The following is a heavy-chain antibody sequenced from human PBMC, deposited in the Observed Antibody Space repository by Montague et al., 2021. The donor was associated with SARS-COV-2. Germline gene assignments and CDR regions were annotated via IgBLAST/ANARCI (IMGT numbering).Heavy chain of an antibody. Sequence: SETLSLTCTVSGGSISNSVYYWGWVRQPPGKGLEWIGSIYYTGSTYYNPSLKSRLTISVDTSENQFSLNLRSMTAADTAEYYCARHPQHWGQGTLVTVSS. CDR3: ARHPQH. J-gene: IGHJ1*01. CDR1: GGSISNSVYY. CDR2: IYYTGST. V-gene: IGHV4-39*01.